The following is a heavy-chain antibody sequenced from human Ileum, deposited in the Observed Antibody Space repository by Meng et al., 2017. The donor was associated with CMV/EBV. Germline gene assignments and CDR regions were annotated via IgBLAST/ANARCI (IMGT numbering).Heavy chain of an antibody. CDR3: ARGLVWDFGSGSPPRCFFDY. V-gene: IGHV1-2*02. J-gene: IGHJ4*02. D-gene: IGHD3-10*01. CDR1: GYTFTGYY. CDR2: INPNSGGT. Sequence: ASVKVSCKASGYTFTGYYMHWVRQAPGQGLEWMGWINPNSGGTNYAQKFQGRVTMTRDTSISTAYMELSRLRSDDTAVYYCARGLVWDFGSGSPPRCFFDYCGQGTLVTVSS.